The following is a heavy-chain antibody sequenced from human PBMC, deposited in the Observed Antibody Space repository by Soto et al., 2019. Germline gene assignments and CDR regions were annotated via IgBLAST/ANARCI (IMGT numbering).Heavy chain of an antibody. CDR3: AKEQLDRHFGFDY. CDR1: GFTFSSYA. Sequence: GGSLRLSCAASGFTFSSYAMHWVRQAPGKGLEWVAVISYDGSNKYYADSVKGRFTISRDNSKNTLYLEMTSLRAEDSAIYYCAKEQLDRHFGFDYWGQGILVTVSS. J-gene: IGHJ4*02. CDR2: ISYDGSNK. V-gene: IGHV3-30-3*01. D-gene: IGHD1-1*01.